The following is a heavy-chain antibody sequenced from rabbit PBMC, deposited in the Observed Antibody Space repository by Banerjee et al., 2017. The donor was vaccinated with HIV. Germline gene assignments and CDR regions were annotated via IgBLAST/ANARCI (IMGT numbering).Heavy chain of an antibody. D-gene: IGHD8-1*01. CDR1: GFSFSSSYC. J-gene: IGHJ6*01. CDR3: ARELVVVLMGLGYYGMDL. V-gene: IGHV1S45*01. CDR2: IYAGSSGTT. Sequence: QEQLVESGGGLVTLGGSLTLTCTASGFSFSSSYCICWVRQAPGKGLEWIACIYAGSSGTTYYASWAKGRFTISKTSSTTVTLQMTSLTAADTATYFCARELVVVLMGLGYYGMDLWGPGTLVTVS.